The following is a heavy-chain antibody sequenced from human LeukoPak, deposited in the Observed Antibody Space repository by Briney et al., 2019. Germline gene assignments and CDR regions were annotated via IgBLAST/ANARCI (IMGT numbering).Heavy chain of an antibody. CDR2: ISGNGGST. CDR1: GFTFSIYA. CDR3: AKDQSMGIPVAGGYFFDS. J-gene: IGHJ4*02. D-gene: IGHD6-19*01. V-gene: IGHV3-23*01. Sequence: GGSLRLSCAASGFTFSIYAMTWVRQAPGKGMEWVSGISGNGGSTYYADSVKGRFTISRDNSKNTLYLQMNSLRAEDTAVYYCAKDQSMGIPVAGGYFFDSWGQGTLVTVSS.